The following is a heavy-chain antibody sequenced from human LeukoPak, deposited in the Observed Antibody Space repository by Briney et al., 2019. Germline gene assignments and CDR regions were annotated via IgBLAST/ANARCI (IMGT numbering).Heavy chain of an antibody. CDR1: GFTFSSYE. J-gene: IGHJ4*02. CDR2: ISSSGSTI. V-gene: IGHV3-48*03. D-gene: IGHD2-15*01. Sequence: PGGSLRLSCAASGFTFSSYEMNWVRQAPGKGLEWVSYISSSGSTIYYADSVKGRLTISRDNAKNSLYLQMNSLRAEDTAVYYCARGILRRYFDYWGQGTLVTVSS. CDR3: ARGILRRYFDY.